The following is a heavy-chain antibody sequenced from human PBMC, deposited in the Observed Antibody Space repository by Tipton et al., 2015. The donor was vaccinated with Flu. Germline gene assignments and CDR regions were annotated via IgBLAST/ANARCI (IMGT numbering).Heavy chain of an antibody. Sequence: TLSLTCIVSGGSISSSTDYWGWIRQPPGKGLEWIGTIYYGGSTYYNPSLRSRVTISLDTSKNQFSLRLSSVTAADTAIYYCARGGGYNHWGQGTLVTVSS. CDR3: ARGGGYNH. CDR2: IYYGGST. V-gene: IGHV4-39*01. J-gene: IGHJ4*02. D-gene: IGHD5-24*01. CDR1: GGSISSSTDY.